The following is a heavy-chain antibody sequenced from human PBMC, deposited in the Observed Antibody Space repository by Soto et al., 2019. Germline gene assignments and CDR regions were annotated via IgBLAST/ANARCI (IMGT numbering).Heavy chain of an antibody. V-gene: IGHV3-33*01. CDR3: ARDSHQPDGTAMAGDAFDI. J-gene: IGHJ3*02. CDR1: GFTFSSYG. D-gene: IGHD5-18*01. Sequence: GGSLRLSCAASGFTFSSYGMHWVRQAPGKGLEWVAVIWYDGSNKYYADSVKGRFTISRDNSKNTLYLQMNSLRAEDTAVYYCARDSHQPDGTAMAGDAFDIWGQGTMVTVSS. CDR2: IWYDGSNK.